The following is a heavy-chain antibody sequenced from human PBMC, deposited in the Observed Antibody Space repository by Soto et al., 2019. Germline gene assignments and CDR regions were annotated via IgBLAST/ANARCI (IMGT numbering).Heavy chain of an antibody. CDR3: ARDPSGHDAFDI. J-gene: IGHJ3*02. CDR2: IYYSGST. D-gene: IGHD5-12*01. CDR1: GGSFNSGGYY. Sequence: QVQLQESGPGLVKPSQTLSLTCTVSGGSFNSGGYYWSWIRQHPGKGLEWIGYIYYSGSTYYSPSLKSRVTISVDTSKNQYYLKLSSVTAADTAVYYCARDPSGHDAFDIWGQGTMVTVSS. V-gene: IGHV4-31*03.